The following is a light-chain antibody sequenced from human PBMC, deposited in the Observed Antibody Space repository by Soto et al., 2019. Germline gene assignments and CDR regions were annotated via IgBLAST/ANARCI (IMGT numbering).Light chain of an antibody. CDR2: SAS. CDR3: QQFGRSPWT. V-gene: IGKV3-20*01. CDR1: QSVSSSH. J-gene: IGKJ1*01. Sequence: EIVLTQSPGTLSLSPGERATLSCRASQSVSSSHLAWYQQKPGQAPRLLIYSASNRAAGVPDRFSGSGSGADFSLTISRLEPEDFAVYYCQQFGRSPWTFGQGTKV.